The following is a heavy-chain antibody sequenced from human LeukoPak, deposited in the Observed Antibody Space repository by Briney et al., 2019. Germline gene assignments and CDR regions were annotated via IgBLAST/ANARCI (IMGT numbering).Heavy chain of an antibody. CDR1: GFTFSDYY. Sequence: GGSLRLSCAASGFTFSDYYLNWVRQAPGKGLEWVSYISSSGSTIYYADSVKGRFTISRDNAKNSLYLQMNSLRAEDTAVYYCAREDRSRYYYYGMDVWGQGTTVTVSS. CDR2: ISSSGSTI. CDR3: AREDRSRYYYYGMDV. V-gene: IGHV3-11*04. J-gene: IGHJ6*02.